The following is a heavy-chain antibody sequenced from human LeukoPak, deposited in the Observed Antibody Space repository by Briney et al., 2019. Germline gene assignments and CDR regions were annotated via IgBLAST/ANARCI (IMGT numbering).Heavy chain of an antibody. CDR2: IYHSGST. D-gene: IGHD3-3*02. CDR1: GGSISSSNW. J-gene: IGHJ4*02. V-gene: IGHV4-4*02. CDR3: ARGGEYLSFWDY. Sequence: SETLSLTCAVSGGSISSSNWWSWVRQPPGKGLEWIGEIYHSGSTYYNPSLKSRVTISVDRSKNQFSLKLSSVTAADTAVYYCARGGEYLSFWDYWGQGTLVTVSS.